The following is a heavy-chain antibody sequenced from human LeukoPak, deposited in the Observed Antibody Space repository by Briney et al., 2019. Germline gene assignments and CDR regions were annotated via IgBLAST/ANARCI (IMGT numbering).Heavy chain of an antibody. CDR1: GGSISSSSYY. J-gene: IGHJ4*01. Sequence: SETLSLTCTGSGGSISSSSYYWGWLRQPPGKGLEWIGSIYYSGSTYYNPSLKSRVTIFEYTSKNQFFLKLSSVTAADTAVYYCARSYSYGSGSYYNVWGQGTLVTVSS. CDR2: IYYSGST. D-gene: IGHD3-10*01. CDR3: ARSYSYGSGSYYNV. V-gene: IGHV4-39*01.